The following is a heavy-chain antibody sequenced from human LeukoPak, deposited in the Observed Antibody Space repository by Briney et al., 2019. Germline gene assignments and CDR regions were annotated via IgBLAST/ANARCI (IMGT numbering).Heavy chain of an antibody. Sequence: GASVKVSCKVSGYSHSDLNIQWVRQAPGKGLECMGGFDPEQATTIYAQNFQGRLTMTEEISTDTVYMELSSLTSEDTAVYYCATRSGDFWSGFENWGQGTLVTVSS. J-gene: IGHJ4*02. CDR2: FDPEQATT. V-gene: IGHV1-24*01. D-gene: IGHD3-3*01. CDR1: GYSHSDLN. CDR3: ATRSGDFWSGFEN.